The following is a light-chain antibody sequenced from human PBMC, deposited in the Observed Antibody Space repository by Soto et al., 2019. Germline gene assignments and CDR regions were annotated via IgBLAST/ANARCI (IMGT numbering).Light chain of an antibody. Sequence: QPVLTQPTSASGTPGQTIAISCSGGSSNIGSHTVNWYQQLPGTAPRLLIYSNTQRPSGVPDRFSGSKSGTSASLAISGLQSEYEGDYYCAAWDDSLNGVVFGGGTKVTVL. CDR1: SSNIGSHT. CDR3: AAWDDSLNGVV. J-gene: IGLJ2*01. V-gene: IGLV1-44*01. CDR2: SNT.